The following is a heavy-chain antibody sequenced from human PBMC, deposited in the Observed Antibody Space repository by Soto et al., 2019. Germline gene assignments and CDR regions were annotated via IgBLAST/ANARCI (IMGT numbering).Heavy chain of an antibody. Sequence: SETLSLTCTVSGGSISSSSYYWGWIRQPPGKGLEWIGSIYYSGSTYYNPSLKGRVTISVDTSKNQFSLKLSSVTAADTAVYYCARSLNWFDPWGQGTLVTVSS. V-gene: IGHV4-39*01. CDR3: ARSLNWFDP. CDR2: IYYSGST. CDR1: GGSISSSSYY. J-gene: IGHJ5*02.